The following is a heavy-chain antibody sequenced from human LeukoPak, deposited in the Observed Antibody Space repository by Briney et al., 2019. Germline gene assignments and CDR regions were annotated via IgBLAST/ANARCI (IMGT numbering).Heavy chain of an antibody. CDR1: GFTFGTYG. CDR3: AKSLAEAHTYFDY. CDR2: IRYGGSTK. Sequence: GGSLRLSCAASGFTFGTYGMHWVRQAPGKGLEWVAFIRYGGSTKYYADSVEGRFTISRDNSKSTLYLQMNSLRAQDTAVYYCAKSLAEAHTYFDYWGQGTLVTVSS. J-gene: IGHJ4*02. V-gene: IGHV3-30*02.